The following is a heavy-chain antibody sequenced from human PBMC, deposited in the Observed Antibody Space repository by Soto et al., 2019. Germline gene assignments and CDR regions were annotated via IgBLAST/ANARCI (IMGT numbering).Heavy chain of an antibody. CDR3: AKETVNYDFWSGYPPYYFDY. V-gene: IGHV3-30*18. Sequence: PGGSLRLSCAASGFTFSSYGMHWVRQAPGKGLEWVAVISYDGSNKYYADSVKGRFTISRDNSKNTLYLQMNSLRAEDTAVYYCAKETVNYDFWSGYPPYYFDYWGQGTLVTVSS. D-gene: IGHD3-3*01. J-gene: IGHJ4*02. CDR2: ISYDGSNK. CDR1: GFTFSSYG.